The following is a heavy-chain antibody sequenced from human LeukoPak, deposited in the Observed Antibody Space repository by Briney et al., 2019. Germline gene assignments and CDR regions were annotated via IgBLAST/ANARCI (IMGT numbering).Heavy chain of an antibody. CDR2: IYYSGST. J-gene: IGHJ3*02. V-gene: IGHV4-59*01. CDR1: GGSISSYY. Sequence: SETLSLTCTVSGGSISSYYWSWIRQPPGKGLEWIGYIYYSGSTNYNPSLKSRVTISVDTSKNQFSLKLSSVTAADTAVYYCARDPSPLDAFDIWGQGKMVTVSS. CDR3: ARDPSPLDAFDI.